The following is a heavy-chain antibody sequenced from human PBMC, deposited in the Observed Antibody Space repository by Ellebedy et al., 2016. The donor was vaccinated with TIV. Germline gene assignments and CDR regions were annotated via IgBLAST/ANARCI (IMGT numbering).Heavy chain of an antibody. J-gene: IGHJ4*02. Sequence: ASVKVSXXASGGTFSHYGIYWVRQAPGQGLEWMGWINSNTGDTSYAQKFEGRVTMTSDTFISTAYMEVDRLRSDDTAVYFCATKHCTGGNCHHPTFDYWGQGTLVTVSS. D-gene: IGHD2-8*02. CDR1: GGTFSHYG. V-gene: IGHV1-2*02. CDR2: INSNTGDT. CDR3: ATKHCTGGNCHHPTFDY.